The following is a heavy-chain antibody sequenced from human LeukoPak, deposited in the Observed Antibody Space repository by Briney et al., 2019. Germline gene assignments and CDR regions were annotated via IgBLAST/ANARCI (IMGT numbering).Heavy chain of an antibody. D-gene: IGHD1-26*01. Sequence: SETLSLTCTVSGGSISSYYWSWIRQPPGKGLEWIGYIYYSGSTNYNPSLKSRVTISVDTSKNQFSLKLSSVTAADTAVYYCARGEVGALGGYYYYGMDVWGQGTTVTVSS. J-gene: IGHJ6*02. CDR2: IYYSGST. V-gene: IGHV4-59*01. CDR3: ARGEVGALGGYYYYGMDV. CDR1: GGSISSYY.